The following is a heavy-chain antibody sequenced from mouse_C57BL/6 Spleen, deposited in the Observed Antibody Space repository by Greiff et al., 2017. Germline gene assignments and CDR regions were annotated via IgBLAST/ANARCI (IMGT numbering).Heavy chain of an antibody. V-gene: IGHV1-82*01. CDR1: GYAFSSSW. J-gene: IGHJ4*01. D-gene: IGHD2-2*01. CDR3: ARGGVTPYAMDY. CDR2: IYPGDGDT. Sequence: QVQLQQSGPELVKPGASVKISCKASGYAFSSSWMNWVKQRPGKGLEWIGRIYPGDGDTNYNGKFKGKATLTADKSSSTAYMQLSSLTSEDSAVYFCARGGVTPYAMDYWGQGTSVTVSS.